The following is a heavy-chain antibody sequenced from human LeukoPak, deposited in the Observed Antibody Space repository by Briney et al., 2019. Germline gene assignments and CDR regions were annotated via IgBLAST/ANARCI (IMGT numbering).Heavy chain of an antibody. CDR2: INPNSGGT. D-gene: IGHD1-26*01. CDR3: ARYVGATLGIYY. Sequence: ASVKVSCKASGYTFTGYYMHWVRQAPGKGLEWMGWINPNSGGTNYAQKFQGRVTMTRDTSISTAYMELSRLRSDDTAVYYCARYVGATLGIYYWGQGTLVTVST. CDR1: GYTFTGYY. V-gene: IGHV1-2*02. J-gene: IGHJ4*02.